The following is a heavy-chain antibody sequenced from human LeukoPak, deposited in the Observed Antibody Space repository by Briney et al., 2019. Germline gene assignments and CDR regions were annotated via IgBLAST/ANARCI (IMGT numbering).Heavy chain of an antibody. Sequence: SETLSLTCTVSGGSISSYYWSWIRQPPGKGLEWIGYIYTSGSTNYNPSLKSRVTISVDTSKNQFSLKLSSVTAADTAVYYCATRLLVGAGGDDAFDIWGQGTMVTVSS. CDR1: GGSISSYY. V-gene: IGHV4-4*09. CDR2: IYTSGST. J-gene: IGHJ3*02. D-gene: IGHD1-26*01. CDR3: ATRLLVGAGGDDAFDI.